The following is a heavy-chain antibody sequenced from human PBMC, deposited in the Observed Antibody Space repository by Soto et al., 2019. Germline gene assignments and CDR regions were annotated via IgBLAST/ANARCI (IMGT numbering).Heavy chain of an antibody. D-gene: IGHD3-10*01. CDR1: GGSISSYY. CDR3: ASMGYHYGSGSYPLAY. V-gene: IGHV4-59*08. Sequence: QVQLQESGPGLVKPSETLSLTCTVSGGSISSYYWTWIRQPPGKGLEWIGFMYNSGSTHYNPSLKSRVTISLDTSKYQLSLNLRSVTAADPAVYYCASMGYHYGSGSYPLAYWGQGTLVTVSS. CDR2: MYNSGST. J-gene: IGHJ4*02.